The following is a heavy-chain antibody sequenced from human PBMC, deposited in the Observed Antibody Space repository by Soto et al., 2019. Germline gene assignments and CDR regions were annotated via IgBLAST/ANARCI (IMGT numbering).Heavy chain of an antibody. CDR3: ARDRVDIVTTTSQRYHYYGVDV. V-gene: IGHV4-4*02. J-gene: IGHJ6*02. CDR2: IYHSGDT. Sequence: QVQLQESGPGLVKPSGTLSLTCAVSGGSITSSNWWSWVRQSPGKGLEWIGEIYHSGDTNYNPSLQSRLTISLDKSKNQFSLKLDSVTAADTARYYCARDRVDIVTTTSQRYHYYGVDVWGQGATVIVSS. D-gene: IGHD5-12*01. CDR1: GGSITSSNW.